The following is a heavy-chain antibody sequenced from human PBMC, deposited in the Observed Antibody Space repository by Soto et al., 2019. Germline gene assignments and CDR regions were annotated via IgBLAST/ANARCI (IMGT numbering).Heavy chain of an antibody. Sequence: ASETLSLTCTVSGGSISSSSYYWGWIRQPPGKGLEWIGSIYYSGSTYYNPSLKSRVTISVDTSKNQFSLKLSSVTAADTAVYYCARCGYCRGGSCDFYYYYYMDVWGKGTTVTVSS. CDR2: IYYSGST. CDR1: GGSISSSSYY. CDR3: ARCGYCRGGSCDFYYYYYMDV. J-gene: IGHJ6*03. D-gene: IGHD2-15*01. V-gene: IGHV4-39*01.